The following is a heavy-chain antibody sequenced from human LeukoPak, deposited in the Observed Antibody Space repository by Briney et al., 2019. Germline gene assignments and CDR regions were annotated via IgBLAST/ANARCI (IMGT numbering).Heavy chain of an antibody. D-gene: IGHD3-3*01. J-gene: IGHJ4*02. CDR3: ARELTYYDFWSGYLSFDY. CDR1: GYTFTNNY. V-gene: IGHV1-46*01. CDR2: IYPRDGST. Sequence: GASVKVSCKASGYTFTNNYLHWVRQAPGQGLEWMGMIYPRDGSTSYAQKFQGRVTITADESTSTAYMELSSLRSEDTAVYYCARELTYYDFWSGYLSFDYWGQGTLVTVSS.